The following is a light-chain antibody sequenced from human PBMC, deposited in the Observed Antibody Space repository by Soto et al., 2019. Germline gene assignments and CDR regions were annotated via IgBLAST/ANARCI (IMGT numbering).Light chain of an antibody. J-gene: IGKJ3*01. Sequence: VVLTQSPATLSLSPGEPATLSCRASRDVYINALAWYQQKPGRTPTLLIYGASTRATGISDRFSATGSGTEFSLTICCVETEDFGGYYCQPYCALPFTFGPGTRVDI. CDR1: RDVYINA. V-gene: IGKV3D-7*01. CDR3: QPYCALPFT. CDR2: GAS.